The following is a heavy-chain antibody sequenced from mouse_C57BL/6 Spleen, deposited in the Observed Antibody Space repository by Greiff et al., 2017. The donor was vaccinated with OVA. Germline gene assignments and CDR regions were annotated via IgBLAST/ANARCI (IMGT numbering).Heavy chain of an antibody. V-gene: IGHV1-18*01. CDR1: GYTFTDYN. J-gene: IGHJ4*01. CDR2: INPNNGGT. Sequence: VQLQQSGPELVKPGASVKIPCKASGYTFTDYNMDWVKQSHGKSLEWIGDINPNNGGTIYNQKFKGKATLTVDKSSSTAYMELRSLTSEDSAVYFCARWSYAMDYWGQGTSVTVSS. CDR3: ARWSYAMDY.